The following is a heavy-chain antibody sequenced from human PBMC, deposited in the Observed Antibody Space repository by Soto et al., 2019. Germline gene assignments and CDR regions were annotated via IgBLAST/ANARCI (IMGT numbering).Heavy chain of an antibody. V-gene: IGHV1-2*04. J-gene: IGHJ6*03. CDR1: GYTFTGYY. CDR3: ARNVGSGSSWSSYYYYYYMDV. D-gene: IGHD6-13*01. CDR2: INPNSGGT. Sequence: GASVKVACKASGYTFTGYYMHWVRPAPGQGLEWMGWINPNSGGTNYAQKVEGWVTMTRDTSISTAYMELSRLRSDDTAVYYCARNVGSGSSWSSYYYYYYMDVWGKGTTVTVSS.